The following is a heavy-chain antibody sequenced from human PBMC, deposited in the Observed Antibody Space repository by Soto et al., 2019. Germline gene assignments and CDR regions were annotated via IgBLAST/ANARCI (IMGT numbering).Heavy chain of an antibody. CDR1: GFTFSSYA. CDR3: ASQPVVPDY. V-gene: IGHV3-23*01. D-gene: IGHD2-15*01. CDR2: ISGSGGST. J-gene: IGHJ4*02. Sequence: GGSLRLSCAASGFTFSSYAMNWVRQAPGKGLEWVSAISGSGGSTYYADSVKGRFTISRDNSKNTLYLEMNSLRAEDTAVYYCASQPVVPDYWGQGTLVTVSS.